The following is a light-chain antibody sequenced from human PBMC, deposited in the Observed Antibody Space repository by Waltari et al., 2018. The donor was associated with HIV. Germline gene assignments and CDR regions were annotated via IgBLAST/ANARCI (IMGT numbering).Light chain of an antibody. CDR2: DNT. CDR3: GTWDSSLSAVL. V-gene: IGLV1-51*01. Sequence: QSVLTQPPSVSAAPGQKVTISCSGSSPNIGSNRVFWYQQLPGTAPKLLIYDNTKRPSGIPGRFSGSKSGTLATLGITGLQTGDEADYYCGTWDSSLSAVLFGGGTKLTVL. CDR1: SPNIGSNR. J-gene: IGLJ2*01.